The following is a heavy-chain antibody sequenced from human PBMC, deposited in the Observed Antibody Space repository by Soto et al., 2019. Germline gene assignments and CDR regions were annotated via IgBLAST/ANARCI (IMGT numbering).Heavy chain of an antibody. CDR1: GYTFTSYA. CDR3: ARTRLYPRVAAAGSLDY. Sequence: ASVKVSCKASGYTFTSYAMHWVRQAPGQRLEWMGWINAGNGNTKYSQKFQGRVTITRDTSASTAYMELSSLRSEDTAVYYCARTRLYPRVAAAGSLDYWGQGTLVTVSS. D-gene: IGHD6-13*01. CDR2: INAGNGNT. V-gene: IGHV1-3*01. J-gene: IGHJ4*02.